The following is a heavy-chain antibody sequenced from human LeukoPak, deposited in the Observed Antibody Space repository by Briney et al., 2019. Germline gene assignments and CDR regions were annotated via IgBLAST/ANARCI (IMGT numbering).Heavy chain of an antibody. CDR1: GGTFSSYA. D-gene: IGHD3-22*01. CDR2: IIPIFGTA. Sequence: SVKVSCTASGGTFSSYAISWVRPAPGQGLEWMGGIIPIFGTANYAQKFQGRVTITADESTSTAYMELSSLRSEDTAVYYCARGGGSGYYYFDYWGQGTLVTVSS. CDR3: ARGGGSGYYYFDY. V-gene: IGHV1-69*13. J-gene: IGHJ4*02.